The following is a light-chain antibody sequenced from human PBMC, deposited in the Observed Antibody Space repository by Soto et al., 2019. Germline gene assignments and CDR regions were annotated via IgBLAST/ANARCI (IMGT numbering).Light chain of an antibody. CDR3: QQRSNWPPST. CDR2: DAS. CDR1: QSVSSY. V-gene: IGKV3-11*01. J-gene: IGKJ4*01. Sequence: EIVLTQSPATLSLSPGERATLSCRASQSVSSYLAWYQQKPGQAPRLLIYDASNRATGIPARFSGSGSGTDFTLTISSLVPEDFAVYYCQQRSNWPPSTFGGGTKVEIK.